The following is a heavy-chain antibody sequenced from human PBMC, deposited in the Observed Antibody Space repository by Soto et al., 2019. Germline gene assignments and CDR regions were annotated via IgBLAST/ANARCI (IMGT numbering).Heavy chain of an antibody. J-gene: IGHJ5*01. V-gene: IGHV4-31*03. CDR1: GGSISSGGYF. Sequence: QVQLQESGPGLVKPSQTLSLTCTVSGGSISSGGYFWNWIRQHPGKGLEWIGYFFYIGSTDYNPSLKSRVTISVDTSKNPFSLKLSSVTAADTAVYYCARSIDSWGQGTLVTVSS. CDR3: ARSIDS. CDR2: FFYIGST.